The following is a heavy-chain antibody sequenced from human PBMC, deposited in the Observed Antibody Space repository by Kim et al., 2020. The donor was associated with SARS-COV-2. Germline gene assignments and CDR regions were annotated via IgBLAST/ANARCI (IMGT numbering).Heavy chain of an antibody. J-gene: IGHJ4*02. V-gene: IGHV3-23*01. Sequence: CAQPGKGRFTIARDSTQNKLYLQMNGLRAEETAVYYCARGGTSVGRYLDFWGQGTLVTVSS. CDR3: ARGGTSVGRYLDF. D-gene: IGHD3-16*01.